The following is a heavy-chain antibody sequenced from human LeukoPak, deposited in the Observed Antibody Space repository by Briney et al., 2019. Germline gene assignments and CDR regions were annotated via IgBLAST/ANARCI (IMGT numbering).Heavy chain of an antibody. CDR1: GGSFSGYY. D-gene: IGHD1-26*01. Sequence: SETLSLTCAVYGGSFSGYYWSWIRQSPGKGLEWIGSIYYSGTAYYNPSLKSRVTTSVDTSKNQFSLKLRSVTAADTAVYYCARQGWELHDAFDIWGQGTTVTVSS. CDR3: ARQGWELHDAFDI. J-gene: IGHJ3*02. CDR2: IYYSGTA. V-gene: IGHV4-34*01.